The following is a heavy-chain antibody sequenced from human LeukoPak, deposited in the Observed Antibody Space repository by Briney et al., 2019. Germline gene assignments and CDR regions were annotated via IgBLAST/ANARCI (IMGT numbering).Heavy chain of an antibody. CDR1: GFTFSSYG. J-gene: IGHJ4*02. CDR2: IRYDGSNK. D-gene: IGHD3-22*01. Sequence: PGGSLRLSCAASGFTFSSYGMHWVRQAPGKGLEWVAFIRYDGSNKYYADSVKGRFTISRDNSKNTLYLQMNSLRAEDTAVYYCAKASVDYYDSSGYSDWGQGTLVTVSS. CDR3: AKASVDYYDSSGYSD. V-gene: IGHV3-30*02.